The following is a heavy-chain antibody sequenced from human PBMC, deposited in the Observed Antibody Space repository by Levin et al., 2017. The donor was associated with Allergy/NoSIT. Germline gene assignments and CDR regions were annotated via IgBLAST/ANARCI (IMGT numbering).Heavy chain of an antibody. CDR2: IYYGGNT. Sequence: SETLSLTCSVSGGSITSSEFYWIWIRQPPGTGLEWIGHIYYGGNTNYNPSLKSRLTISIDTSKNHLSPHLISVTAADTAVYSCAQRYYFDRRGYYGFAAWGQGTLVTVSS. J-gene: IGHJ5*02. D-gene: IGHD3-22*01. CDR3: AQRYYFDRRGYYGFAA. V-gene: IGHV4-30-4*01. CDR1: GGSITSSEFY.